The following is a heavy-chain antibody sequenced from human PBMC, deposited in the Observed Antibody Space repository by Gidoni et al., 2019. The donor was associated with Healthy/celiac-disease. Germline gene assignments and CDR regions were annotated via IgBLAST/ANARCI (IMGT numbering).Heavy chain of an antibody. Sequence: QLQLQESGPGLVKPSETLSLTCTVSGCSISSSSYYWGWIRQPPGKGLEWIGSIYYSGSTYYNPSLKSRVTISVDTSKNQFSLKLSSVTAADTAVYYCARVYYYDSSGYPAEFDYWGQGTLVTVSS. CDR3: ARVYYYDSSGYPAEFDY. CDR2: IYYSGST. V-gene: IGHV4-39*07. CDR1: GCSISSSSYY. J-gene: IGHJ4*02. D-gene: IGHD3-22*01.